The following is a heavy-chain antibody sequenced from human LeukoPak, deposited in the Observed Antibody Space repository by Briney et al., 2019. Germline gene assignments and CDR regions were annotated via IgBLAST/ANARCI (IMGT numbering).Heavy chain of an antibody. D-gene: IGHD3-3*01. J-gene: IGHJ4*02. CDR1: GGTFSSYA. CDR3: ARGANYDFWSGYPFYY. CDR2: IIPILGTA. Sequence: SVKVSCKASGGTFSSYAISWVRQAPGQGLEWMGRIIPILGTANYAQKFQGRVTITTDESTSTAYMELSSLRSEDTAVYYCARGANYDFWSGYPFYYWGQGTLVTVSS. V-gene: IGHV1-69*11.